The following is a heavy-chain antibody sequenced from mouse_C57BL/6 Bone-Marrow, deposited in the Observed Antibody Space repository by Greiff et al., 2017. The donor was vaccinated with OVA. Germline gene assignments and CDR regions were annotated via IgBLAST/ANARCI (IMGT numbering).Heavy chain of an antibody. CDR3: ARSGATTVVAPFDY. J-gene: IGHJ2*01. Sequence: VQLQQSGTELVKPGASVKLSCKASGYTFTSYWMHWVKQRPGQGLEWIGNINPSNGGTNYNEKFKSKATLTVDKSSSTAYMQLSSLTSEDSAVYYCARSGATTVVAPFDYWGQGTTLTVSS. CDR1: GYTFTSYW. D-gene: IGHD1-1*01. CDR2: INPSNGGT. V-gene: IGHV1-53*01.